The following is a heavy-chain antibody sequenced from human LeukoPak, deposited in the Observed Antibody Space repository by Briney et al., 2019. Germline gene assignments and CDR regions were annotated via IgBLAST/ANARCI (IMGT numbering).Heavy chain of an antibody. D-gene: IGHD5-12*01. CDR1: GYTFTSYY. Sequence: GASVKVSCKASGYTFTSYYMHWVRQAPGQGLEWMGIINPSGGSTSYAQKFQGRVTMTRDTSISTAYMELSRLRSDDTAVYYCARVYSGYDFAFDIWGQGTMVTVSS. V-gene: IGHV1-46*01. J-gene: IGHJ3*02. CDR2: INPSGGST. CDR3: ARVYSGYDFAFDI.